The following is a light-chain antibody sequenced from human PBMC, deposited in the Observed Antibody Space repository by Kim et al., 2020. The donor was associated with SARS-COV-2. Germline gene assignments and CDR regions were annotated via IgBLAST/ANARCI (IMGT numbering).Light chain of an antibody. Sequence: ASVGDRVTITCRASQGIRNDLGWYQQKPGKAPKFLIYHASTLQSRVPSRFSGSGSGTDFTLTISSLQPEDFATYYCLQNHNYPLTFGGGTNVDIK. CDR2: HAS. V-gene: IGKV1-6*01. CDR3: LQNHNYPLT. CDR1: QGIRND. J-gene: IGKJ4*01.